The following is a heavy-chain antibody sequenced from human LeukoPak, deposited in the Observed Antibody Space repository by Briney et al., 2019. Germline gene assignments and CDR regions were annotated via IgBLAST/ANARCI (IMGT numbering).Heavy chain of an antibody. CDR3: ARDLWWLAPGMIYAFDI. CDR1: GYTFTGYY. J-gene: IGHJ3*02. Sequence: ASVKVSCKASGYTFTGYYMHWVRQAPGQGLEWMGWINPNSGGSNYAQKFQGRVTMTRDTSISTAYMELSRLRSDDTAVYYCARDLWWLAPGMIYAFDIWGQGTMVTVSS. CDR2: INPNSGGS. D-gene: IGHD6-19*01. V-gene: IGHV1-2*02.